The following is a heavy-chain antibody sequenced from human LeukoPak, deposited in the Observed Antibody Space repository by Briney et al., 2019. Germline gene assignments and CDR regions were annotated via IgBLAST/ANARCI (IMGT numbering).Heavy chain of an antibody. CDR1: GGSMSNNY. CDR2: ISYTGST. Sequence: SETLSLTCSVPGGSMSNNYWGWIRQPPGKGLEWIGYISYTGSTSVTPSLKSRVNIFLETPRNQFSLEVSSVIAADTAVYYCVRLQSANHDNGYYTGGFYYMDAWGKGTTVTVSS. D-gene: IGHD4-17*01. J-gene: IGHJ6*03. CDR3: VRLQSANHDNGYYTGGFYYMDA. V-gene: IGHV4-59*08.